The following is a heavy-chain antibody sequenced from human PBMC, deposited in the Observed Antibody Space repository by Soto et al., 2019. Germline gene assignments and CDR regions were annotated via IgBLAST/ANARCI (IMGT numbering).Heavy chain of an antibody. Sequence: ASVKVSCKASGGTFSSYAISWVRQAPGQGLEWMGGIIPIFGTANYAQKFQGRVTITADKSTSTAYMELSSLRSEDTAVYYCARVRYTMIVVEAFDIWGQGTMVTVSS. CDR1: GGTFSSYA. CDR3: ARVRYTMIVVEAFDI. CDR2: IIPIFGTA. D-gene: IGHD3-22*01. V-gene: IGHV1-69*06. J-gene: IGHJ3*02.